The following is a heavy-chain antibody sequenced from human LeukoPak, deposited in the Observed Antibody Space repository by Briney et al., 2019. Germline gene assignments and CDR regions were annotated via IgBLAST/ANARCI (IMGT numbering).Heavy chain of an antibody. CDR2: ISSSSTTI. J-gene: IGHJ4*02. CDR1: GFTFSSYS. D-gene: IGHD5-18*01. Sequence: GRSLRLSCVASGFTFSSYSMNWVRQAPGKGLEWVSYISSSSTTIYYADSVKGRFTISRDNAKNSLYLQMNSLRAEDTAVYYCAREGDTAMVTVDYWGQGTLVTVSS. CDR3: AREGDTAMVTVDY. V-gene: IGHV3-48*04.